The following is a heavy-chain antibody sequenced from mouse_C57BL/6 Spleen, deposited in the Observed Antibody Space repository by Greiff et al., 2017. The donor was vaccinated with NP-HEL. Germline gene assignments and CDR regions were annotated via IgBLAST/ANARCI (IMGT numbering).Heavy chain of an antibody. CDR1: GFTFSDYG. J-gene: IGHJ3*01. Sequence: EVQLVESGGGLVKPGGSLKLSCAASGFTFSDYGMHWVRQAPEKGLEWVAYISSGSSTIYYADTVKGRFTISRDNAKNTLFLQMTSLRSEDTAMYYCARPTTVVATEGFAYWGQGTLVTVSA. CDR3: ARPTTVVATEGFAY. D-gene: IGHD1-1*01. CDR2: ISSGSSTI. V-gene: IGHV5-17*01.